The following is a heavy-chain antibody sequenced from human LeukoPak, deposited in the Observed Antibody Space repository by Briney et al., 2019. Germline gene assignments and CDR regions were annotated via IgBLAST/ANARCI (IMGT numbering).Heavy chain of an antibody. D-gene: IGHD5-18*01. CDR1: GYSISSGYY. Sequence: SETLSLTCAVSGYSISSGYYWGWIRQPPGKGLEWIGSIYHSGSTYYNPSLKSRVTISVDTSKNQFSLKLSSVTAADTAVYYCAREMDTAMVGKYFQHWGQGTLVTVSS. CDR2: IYHSGST. V-gene: IGHV4-38-2*02. CDR3: AREMDTAMVGKYFQH. J-gene: IGHJ1*01.